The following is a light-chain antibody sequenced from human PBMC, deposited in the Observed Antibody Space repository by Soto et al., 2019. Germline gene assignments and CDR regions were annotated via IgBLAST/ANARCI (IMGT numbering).Light chain of an antibody. V-gene: IGKV1-5*03. CDR3: QQYNSYPWT. Sequence: IPMTQSPSTLSASVGDRVTFTCRASQTISTWLAWYQQKPGEAPKLLIYKASTLEVGVPSRFSASGSGTEFTLTINTLHPADFATYYCQQYNSYPWTFAQGTKV. J-gene: IGKJ1*01. CDR2: KAS. CDR1: QTISTW.